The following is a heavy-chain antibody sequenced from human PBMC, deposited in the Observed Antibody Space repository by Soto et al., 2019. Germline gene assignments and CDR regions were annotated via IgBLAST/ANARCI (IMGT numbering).Heavy chain of an antibody. CDR1: GCSISSYY. CDR2: IYYSGST. J-gene: IGHJ6*02. D-gene: IGHD6-19*01. Sequence: SETLSLPCPVSGCSISSYYWSWIRQPPGKGLEWIGYIYYSGSTNYNPSLKSRVTISVDTSKNQFSLKLSSVTAADTAVYYCARDGEKLAVADNYYYYGMDVWGQGTTVTVSS. CDR3: ARDGEKLAVADNYYYYGMDV. V-gene: IGHV4-59*01.